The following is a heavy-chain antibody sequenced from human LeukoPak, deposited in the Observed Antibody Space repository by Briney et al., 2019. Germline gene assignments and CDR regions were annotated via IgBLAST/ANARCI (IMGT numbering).Heavy chain of an antibody. CDR1: GFTFSNYW. CDR3: ARTVRE. D-gene: IGHD3-10*01. Sequence: GGSLRLSCGASGFTFSNYWMSWVRQAPGKGLEWVINISQDGSGKNYADSVEGRFTISRDNAKNSLYLQMNSLRAEDTAVYYCARTVREWGQGTLVTVSS. V-gene: IGHV3-7*01. J-gene: IGHJ4*02. CDR2: ISQDGSGK.